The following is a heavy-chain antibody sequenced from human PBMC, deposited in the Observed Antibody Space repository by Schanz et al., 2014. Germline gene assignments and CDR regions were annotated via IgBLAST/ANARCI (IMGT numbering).Heavy chain of an antibody. J-gene: IGHJ4*02. Sequence: QVQLVQSGAEVKKPGASVKVSCQTSGYTFTAYGINWVRQAPGQGLEWIGWISAQTGDTRYAQKMQGRVTMTRDTSTSTVYMELSSLRSEDTAVYYCARDGVDAAAGGNYWGQGTLVTVSS. CDR1: GYTFTAYG. CDR3: ARDGVDAAAGGNY. V-gene: IGHV1-18*01. D-gene: IGHD6-13*01. CDR2: ISAQTGDT.